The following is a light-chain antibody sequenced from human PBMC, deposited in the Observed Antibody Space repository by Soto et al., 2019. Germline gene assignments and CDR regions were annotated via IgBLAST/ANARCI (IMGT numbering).Light chain of an antibody. J-gene: IGKJ5*01. Sequence: DVVMTQSPDSLAVSLGERATINCKSSQSVLHSSNNENSLAWYQQKPGKAPKLLIYDASNLETGVPSRFSGSGSGTDFTFTISSLQPEDIATYYCQQYDNLPIFFGQGTRLEIK. V-gene: IGKV4-1*01. CDR2: DAS. CDR1: QSVLHSSNNENS. CDR3: QQYDNLPIF.